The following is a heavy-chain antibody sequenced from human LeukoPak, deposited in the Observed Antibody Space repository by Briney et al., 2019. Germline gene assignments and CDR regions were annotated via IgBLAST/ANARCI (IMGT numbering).Heavy chain of an antibody. Sequence: PSETLSLTCTVSGGSISSYYWSWIRQPPGKGLEWMGYIYYSGSTNYNPSLKSRVTISVDTSKNQFSLKLSSVTAADTAVYYCARQVDLRRVGRNYYYMDVWGKGTTVTVSS. D-gene: IGHD2-2*01. J-gene: IGHJ6*03. V-gene: IGHV4-59*08. CDR3: ARQVDLRRVGRNYYYMDV. CDR1: GGSISSYY. CDR2: IYYSGST.